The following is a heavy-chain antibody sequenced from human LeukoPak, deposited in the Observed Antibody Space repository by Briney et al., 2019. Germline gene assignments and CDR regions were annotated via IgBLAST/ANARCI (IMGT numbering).Heavy chain of an antibody. V-gene: IGHV4-38-2*02. CDR1: GYSISSGYY. Sequence: SETLSLTCSVSGYSISSGYYWGWIRQPPGKGLEWIGSIYHSGSTYYNPSLKSRVIISVDASKNLFSLKLSSVTAADTAVYYCARDHGITIFGVVYNYYMDVWGKGTTVTVSS. CDR3: ARDHGITIFGVVYNYYMDV. D-gene: IGHD3-3*01. CDR2: IYHSGST. J-gene: IGHJ6*03.